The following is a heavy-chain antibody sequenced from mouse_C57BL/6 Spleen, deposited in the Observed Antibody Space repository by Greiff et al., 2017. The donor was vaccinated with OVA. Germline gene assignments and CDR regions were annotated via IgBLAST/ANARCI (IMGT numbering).Heavy chain of an antibody. Sequence: QVQLQQSGAELVRPGTSVKMSCKASGYTFTTYWIGWAKQRPGHGLEWIGDIYPGGGYTNYNENFKGKATLTADKSYSTDYMQFSSLTSEDSAIYYCARWLLRDFDYWGQGTTLTVSS. V-gene: IGHV1-63*01. D-gene: IGHD2-3*01. CDR2: IYPGGGYT. CDR3: ARWLLRDFDY. J-gene: IGHJ2*01. CDR1: GYTFTTYW.